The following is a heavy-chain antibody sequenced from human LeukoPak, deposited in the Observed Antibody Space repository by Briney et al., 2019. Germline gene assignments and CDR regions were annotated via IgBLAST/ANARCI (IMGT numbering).Heavy chain of an antibody. CDR1: GFSISRYG. J-gene: IGHJ4*02. V-gene: IGHV3-30*02. CDR2: TRYDGSNK. D-gene: IGHD3-16*02. Sequence: GGPLRVSCAVSGFSISRYGMHWVPQPPGKGLEGGAFTRYDGSNKYFADSVKGRFTISRDNSKNTLYLQMQSLRLEDSAIYYCAKDLFGDYVWGTYRAIDTWGQGTLVTVSS. CDR3: AKDLFGDYVWGTYRAIDT.